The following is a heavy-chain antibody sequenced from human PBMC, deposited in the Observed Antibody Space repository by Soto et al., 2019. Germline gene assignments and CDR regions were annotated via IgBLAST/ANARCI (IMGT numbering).Heavy chain of an antibody. CDR1: GFTFSSYS. CDR2: INSSSSYI. CDR3: ARILYSSSSYYYYYGMDV. D-gene: IGHD6-6*01. Sequence: EVQLVESGGGLVKPGGSLRLSCAASGFTFSSYSMNWVRQAPGKGLEWVSSINSSSSYIYYADSVKGRFTISRDNAKNSLYLQMNSLRAEDTAVYYCARILYSSSSYYYYYGMDVWGQGTTVTVSS. V-gene: IGHV3-21*01. J-gene: IGHJ6*02.